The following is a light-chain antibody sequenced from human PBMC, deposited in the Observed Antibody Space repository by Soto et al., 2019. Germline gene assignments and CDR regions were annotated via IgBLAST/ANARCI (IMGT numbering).Light chain of an antibody. CDR2: LGS. V-gene: IGKV2-28*01. Sequence: DIVMTQSPLSLPVTPGEPASISCRSSQSLLHSNGYNYLDRYLQKPGQSPQLLIYLGSNRASGGPDRFSGSGSGTDFTLKISRVEAEDVGVYYCMQALHTLWTFGQGTKMEIK. CDR3: MQALHTLWT. J-gene: IGKJ1*01. CDR1: QSLLHSNGYNY.